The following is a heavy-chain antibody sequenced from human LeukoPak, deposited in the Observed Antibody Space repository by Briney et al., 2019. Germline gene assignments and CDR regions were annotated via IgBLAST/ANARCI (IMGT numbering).Heavy chain of an antibody. J-gene: IGHJ6*02. V-gene: IGHV3-74*03. CDR3: VKGGHKLDIQTTHYYYGLDV. Sequence: PGGSLRLSCVASGFTLSDHWMYWVRQGPSRGLAHVSRVESDASRTTYADSVKGRFTISRDDAKNTMYLQMNSLRVKDTAVYYCVKGGHKLDIQTTHYYYGLDVWGQGTTVAVS. CDR2: VESDASRT. CDR1: GFTLSDHW. D-gene: IGHD5-12*01.